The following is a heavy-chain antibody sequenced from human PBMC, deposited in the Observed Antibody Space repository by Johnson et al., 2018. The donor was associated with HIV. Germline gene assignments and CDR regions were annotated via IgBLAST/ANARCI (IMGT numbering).Heavy chain of an antibody. Sequence: QVQLVESGGGVVQPGGSLRLSCAASGFTFSSYGMHWVRQAPGKGLEWVAAMWYDGSNKYYADSVKGRFTISRDNSKNTLYLQMNSLRAEDTAVYYCAREPGLVAAFDIWGQGTMVTVSS. D-gene: IGHD6-19*01. V-gene: IGHV3-33*01. CDR2: MWYDGSNK. CDR3: AREPGLVAAFDI. J-gene: IGHJ3*02. CDR1: GFTFSSYG.